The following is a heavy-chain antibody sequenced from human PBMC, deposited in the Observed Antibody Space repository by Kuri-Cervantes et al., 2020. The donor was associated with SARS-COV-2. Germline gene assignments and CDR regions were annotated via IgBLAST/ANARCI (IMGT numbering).Heavy chain of an antibody. CDR2: TYYSGST. CDR1: GGSISSYY. Sequence: SETLSLTCTVSGGSISSYYWSWIRQPPGKGLEWIGYTYYSGSTNYNPSLKSRVAISVDTSKNQLSLKLSSVTAADTAVYYCARDSCTNGVCYRYFDYWGQGTLVTVSS. J-gene: IGHJ4*02. V-gene: IGHV4-59*01. CDR3: ARDSCTNGVCYRYFDY. D-gene: IGHD2-8*01.